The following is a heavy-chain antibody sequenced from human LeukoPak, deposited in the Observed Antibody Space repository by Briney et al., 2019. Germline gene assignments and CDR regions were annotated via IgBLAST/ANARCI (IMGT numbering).Heavy chain of an antibody. CDR2: ISGSGGKT. D-gene: IGHD5-12*01. J-gene: IGHJ5*02. CDR1: GLTFSTYG. Sequence: PGGSLRLSCAASGLTFSTYGMSWVRQAPGKGLEWVSGISGSGGKTYYEESVKGRFTISRDNSKNTLYLQMISLRAEDTAVYYCAKEKSGYDSPPFDPWGQGTLVTVSS. V-gene: IGHV3-23*01. CDR3: AKEKSGYDSPPFDP.